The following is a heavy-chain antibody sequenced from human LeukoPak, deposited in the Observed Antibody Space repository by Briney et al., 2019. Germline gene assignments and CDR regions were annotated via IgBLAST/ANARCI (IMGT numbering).Heavy chain of an antibody. CDR1: GGSISSSSYY. J-gene: IGHJ5*02. CDR2: IYYSGST. D-gene: IGHD2-15*01. Sequence: SETLSLTCTVSGGSISSSSYYWGWIRQPPGKGLEWIGSIYYSGSTYYNPSLKSRVTISVDTSKNQFSLKLSSVTAADTAVYYCARESHCSGGSCYGNNWFDPWGQGTLVTVSS. V-gene: IGHV4-39*07. CDR3: ARESHCSGGSCYGNNWFDP.